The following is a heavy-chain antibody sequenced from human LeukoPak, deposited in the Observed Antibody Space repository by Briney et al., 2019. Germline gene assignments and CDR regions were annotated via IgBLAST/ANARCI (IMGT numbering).Heavy chain of an antibody. J-gene: IGHJ2*01. Sequence: SETLSLTCAVYGGSFSGYYWSWIRQPPGKGLEWIGEINHSGSTNQNPSLKSRVTISVDTSKNQFSLKLSSVTAADTAVYYCAKAPAEGQELAWYFDLWGRGTLVTVSS. CDR3: AKAPAEGQELAWYFDL. CDR1: GGSFSGYY. V-gene: IGHV4-34*01. D-gene: IGHD6-13*01. CDR2: INHSGST.